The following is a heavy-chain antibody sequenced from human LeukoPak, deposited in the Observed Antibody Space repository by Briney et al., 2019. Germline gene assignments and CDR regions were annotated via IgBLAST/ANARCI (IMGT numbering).Heavy chain of an antibody. J-gene: IGHJ6*03. D-gene: IGHD1-26*01. CDR3: ARVRSNPTLKYYYMDV. CDR2: ISSSSSYI. V-gene: IGHV3-21*01. Sequence: GGSLRLSCAASGFTFSSYSMNWVRQAPGKGLEWVSSISSSSSYIYYADSVKGRFTISRDNAKNSLYLQMNSLRAEDTAVYYCARVRSNPTLKYYYMDVWGKGTTVTVSS. CDR1: GFTFSSYS.